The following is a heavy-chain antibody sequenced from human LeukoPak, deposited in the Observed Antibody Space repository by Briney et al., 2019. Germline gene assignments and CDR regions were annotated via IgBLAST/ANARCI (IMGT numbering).Heavy chain of an antibody. CDR1: GFTVSSYG. CDR3: ARDVYYDSSGYNYFDY. D-gene: IGHD3-22*01. J-gene: IGHJ4*02. Sequence: TGGSLRLSCAASGFTVSSYGMHWVRQAPGKGLEWVAVIWYDGSNKYYADSVKGRFTISRDNSKNTLYLQMNSLRAEDTAVYYCARDVYYDSSGYNYFDYWGQGTLVTVSS. V-gene: IGHV3-33*01. CDR2: IWYDGSNK.